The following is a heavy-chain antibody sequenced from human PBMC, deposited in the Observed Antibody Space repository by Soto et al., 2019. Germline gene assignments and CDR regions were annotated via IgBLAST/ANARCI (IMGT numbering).Heavy chain of an antibody. CDR1: GDSMSSSDYY. CDR3: ARRTVNIRTFYSGLKTNCFDY. V-gene: IGHV4-39*01. Sequence: KPSETXSLTCAVSGDSMSSSDYYWGWIRQPPGKGLEWIGSIYYSGSTYYNPSLQSRVAISVDTSKNQFSLKLKSVTAADTAIYYCARRTVNIRTFYSGLKTNCFDYWGQGAPVTVSS. D-gene: IGHD6-19*01. CDR2: IYYSGST. J-gene: IGHJ4*02.